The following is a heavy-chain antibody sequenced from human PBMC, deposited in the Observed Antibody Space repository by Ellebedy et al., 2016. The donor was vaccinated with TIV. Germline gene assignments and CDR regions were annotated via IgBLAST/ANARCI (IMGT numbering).Heavy chain of an antibody. Sequence: AASVKVSCKATGYTFTNYAMNWVRQAPGQGLAWMGWIDTNTGNPTYAQGFTGRFVFSLDTSVSTAYLQISSLKAEDTAVYYCATLTAADYWGQGTLVTVSS. J-gene: IGHJ4*02. CDR1: GYTFTNYA. CDR3: ATLTAADY. V-gene: IGHV7-4-1*02. CDR2: IDTNTGNP. D-gene: IGHD6-13*01.